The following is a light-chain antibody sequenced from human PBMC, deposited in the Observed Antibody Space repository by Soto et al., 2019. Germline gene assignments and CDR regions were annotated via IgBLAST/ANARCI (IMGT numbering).Light chain of an antibody. V-gene: IGLV1-47*01. CDR2: RNN. CDR3: AAWDDILTGWV. Sequence: QSVLTQPPSASGTPGQRVTISCSGSSSNIGSNYVYWYQQLPGTAPKLLIYRNNQRPSGVPDRFSGSKSGTSASLAISGLRSEDEADYYCAAWDDILTGWVSGGGTKLTVL. CDR1: SSNIGSNY. J-gene: IGLJ3*02.